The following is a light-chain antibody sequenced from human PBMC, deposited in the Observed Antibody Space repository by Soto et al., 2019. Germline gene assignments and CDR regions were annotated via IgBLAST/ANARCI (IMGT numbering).Light chain of an antibody. CDR1: QSVSSSY. J-gene: IGKJ1*01. CDR2: GAS. CDR3: QQYGSSPWP. V-gene: IGKV3-20*01. Sequence: VLTQSPGTLSLSPGERATLSCRASQSVSSSYLAWYQQKPGQAPRLLIYGASSRATGIPDRFSGSGSGTDSTLTISRLEPEDFAVYYCQQYGSSPWPFGQGTKVDIK.